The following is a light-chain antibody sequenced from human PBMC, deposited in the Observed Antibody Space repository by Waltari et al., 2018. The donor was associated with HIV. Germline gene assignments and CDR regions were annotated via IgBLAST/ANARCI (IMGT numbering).Light chain of an antibody. J-gene: IGLJ2*01. CDR3: SSYTSSSVV. Sequence: ALTQPASVSGSPGQSITISCTGTSSDVGGYNYVSWYQQHPGKAPKLMIYDVSNRPSGVSNRFSGSKSGNTASLTISGLQAEDEADYYCSSYTSSSVVFGGGTKLTVL. CDR2: DVS. CDR1: SSDVGGYNY. V-gene: IGLV2-14*03.